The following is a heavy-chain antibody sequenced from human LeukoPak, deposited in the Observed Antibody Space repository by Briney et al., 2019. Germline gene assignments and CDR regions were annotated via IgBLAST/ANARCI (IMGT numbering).Heavy chain of an antibody. D-gene: IGHD2-21*01. CDR1: GASISSYY. V-gene: IGHV4-4*07. Sequence: SETLSLPCSVSGASISSYYWNWIRQPAGKGLEWIGRIYTSGSTNYNPSLKSRVTMSVDTSKNQFSLKLSSVTAADTAVYYCARGRRCTTTTCYLLSADWFDPWGQGTLVTVSS. J-gene: IGHJ5*02. CDR3: ARGRRCTTTTCYLLSADWFDP. CDR2: IYTSGST.